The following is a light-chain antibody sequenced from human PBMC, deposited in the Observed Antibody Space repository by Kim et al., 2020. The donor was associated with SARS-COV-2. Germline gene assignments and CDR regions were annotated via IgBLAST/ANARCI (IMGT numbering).Light chain of an antibody. V-gene: IGKV3-20*01. CDR3: NHLSSSPSYI. J-gene: IGKJ2*01. CDR1: RPMSADY. Sequence: VVLTQSPDTLSLSPGESATLSCRASRPMSADYLTWYQQKPGQAPRPLMYGASTRATGIPDRFSGSESGTEFILTINRLEPGDSAIYYCNHLSSSPSYIFGPGTNLEL. CDR2: GAS.